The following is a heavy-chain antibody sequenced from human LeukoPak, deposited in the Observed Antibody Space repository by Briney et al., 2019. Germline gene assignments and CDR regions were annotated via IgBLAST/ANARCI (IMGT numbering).Heavy chain of an antibody. CDR1: GFTFSTYS. CDR3: ARVPLYEGTMVRGFHDY. J-gene: IGHJ4*02. V-gene: IGHV3-48*02. Sequence: PGGSLRLSCAASGFTFSTYSMNWVRQAPGKGLEWVSYICSSSSNIYYADSVKGRFTISRDNAQNSLYLQMNCLRDEDTAVYYCARVPLYEGTMVRGFHDYWGQGTLVTVSS. CDR2: ICSSSSNI. D-gene: IGHD3-10*01.